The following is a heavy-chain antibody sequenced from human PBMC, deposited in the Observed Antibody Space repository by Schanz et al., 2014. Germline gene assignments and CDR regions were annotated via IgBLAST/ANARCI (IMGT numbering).Heavy chain of an antibody. J-gene: IGHJ4*02. V-gene: IGHV3-23*01. Sequence: EVQLLESGGGLVQPGGSLRLSCSASTFTFDHYAMTWVRQAPGKGLEWVAAVSSRSDEIKYADSVRGRFTISRDNSKNTVYLQMNSLRPGDTAVYYCARESSNDIVLVPGAVFDHWGQGILVTVSS. D-gene: IGHD2-2*01. CDR2: VSSRSDEI. CDR3: ARESSNDIVLVPGAVFDH. CDR1: TFTFDHYA.